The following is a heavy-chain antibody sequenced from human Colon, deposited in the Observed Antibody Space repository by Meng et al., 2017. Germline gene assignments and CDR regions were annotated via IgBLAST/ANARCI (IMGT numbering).Heavy chain of an antibody. D-gene: IGHD2-2*01. CDR3: ARGLGYCSSTSCYFLDY. J-gene: IGHJ4*02. Sequence: VAVQQWGAGLLKPSEPLSLACAVYCGSFSGYYWSWSRQPTGKGLEWIGEINQSGSTNYNPSLKSRVTISVDTSKNQFSLKLSSVTAADTAVYYCARGLGYCSSTSCYFLDYWGQGTLVTVSS. CDR2: INQSGST. CDR1: CGSFSGYY. V-gene: IGHV4-34*01.